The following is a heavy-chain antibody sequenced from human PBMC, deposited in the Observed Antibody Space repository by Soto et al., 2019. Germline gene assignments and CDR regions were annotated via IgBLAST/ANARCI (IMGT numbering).Heavy chain of an antibody. Sequence: SETLSLTCAVYGWYFSGYYWSWIRKPPGKGLEWIGEINHSGSTNYNPSLKSRVTISVDTSKNQFSLKLSSVTAADTAVYYCARCSLVVIPVPGFDPWGQGTLVTVSS. CDR1: GWYFSGYY. CDR2: INHSGST. CDR3: ARCSLVVIPVPGFDP. D-gene: IGHD2-15*01. V-gene: IGHV4-34*01. J-gene: IGHJ5*02.